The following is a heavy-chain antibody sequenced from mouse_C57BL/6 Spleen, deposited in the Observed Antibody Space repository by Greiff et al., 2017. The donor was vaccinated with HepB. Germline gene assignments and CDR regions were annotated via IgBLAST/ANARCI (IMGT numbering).Heavy chain of an antibody. CDR2: IDPENGDT. J-gene: IGHJ4*01. D-gene: IGHD1-1*02. Sequence: EVQLQQSGAELVRPGASVKLSCTASGFNIKDDYMHWVKQRPEQGLEWIGWIDPENGDTEYASKFQGKATITADTSSNTAYLQLSSLTSEDTAVYYFTGGGVEYYAMDYWGQGTSVTVSS. CDR1: GFNIKDDY. V-gene: IGHV14-4*01. CDR3: TGGGVEYYAMDY.